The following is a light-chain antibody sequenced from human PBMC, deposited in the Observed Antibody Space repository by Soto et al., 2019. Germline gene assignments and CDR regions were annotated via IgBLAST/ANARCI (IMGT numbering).Light chain of an antibody. CDR2: DAS. Sequence: DIQMTQSPSSLSASVGDRVTITCRASQSISSYLNWYQQKPGKAPKLLIYDASSLQSGVPSRFSGNGSGTDFTLTISSLQPEDFATYYCQQRYSTPYTFGQGTKLEIK. CDR1: QSISSY. V-gene: IGKV1-39*01. CDR3: QQRYSTPYT. J-gene: IGKJ2*01.